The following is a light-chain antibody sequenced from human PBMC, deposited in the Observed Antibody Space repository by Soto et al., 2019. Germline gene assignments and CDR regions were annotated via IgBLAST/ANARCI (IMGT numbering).Light chain of an antibody. CDR3: QLTYRALWT. J-gene: IGKJ1*01. CDR2: AAS. CDR1: QTITTY. V-gene: IGKV1-39*01. Sequence: DIQMTQSPSSLSASVGDRVTISCRASQTITTYLNWYQQKPGKAPKLLIYAASSVHSGVPSRFRGSRSGTDVTRAISRLQPEDFAAYYWQLTYRALWTFGQGTMLEIK.